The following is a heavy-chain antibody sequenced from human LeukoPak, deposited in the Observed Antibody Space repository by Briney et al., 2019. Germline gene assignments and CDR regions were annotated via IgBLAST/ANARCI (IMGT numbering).Heavy chain of an antibody. V-gene: IGHV3-23*01. CDR1: GFTFSSYA. CDR2: LFGSGISS. Sequence: PGGSLRLSCAASGFTFSSYAMSWVRQAPGKGLEWVSALFGSGISSYYARSVRGRFTISRDNSKNTLYLQMNSLRAEDTAVYYCAKGAPRGYYDYAFDIWGQGTMVTVSS. CDR3: AKGAPRGYYDYAFDI. J-gene: IGHJ3*02. D-gene: IGHD3-22*01.